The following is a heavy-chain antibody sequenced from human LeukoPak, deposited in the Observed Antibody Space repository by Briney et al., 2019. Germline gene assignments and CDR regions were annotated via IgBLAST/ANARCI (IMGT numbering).Heavy chain of an antibody. J-gene: IGHJ4*02. Sequence: SETLSLTCAVSGYSISSGYYWGWIRQPPGKGLEWIGSIYHGGSTYYNPSLKSRVTISVDTSKNQFSLKLSSVTAADTAVYYCARSDAYYYGSGRFLFDYWGQGTLVTVSS. CDR2: IYHGGST. CDR3: ARSDAYYYGSGRFLFDY. V-gene: IGHV4-38-2*01. CDR1: GYSISSGYY. D-gene: IGHD3-10*01.